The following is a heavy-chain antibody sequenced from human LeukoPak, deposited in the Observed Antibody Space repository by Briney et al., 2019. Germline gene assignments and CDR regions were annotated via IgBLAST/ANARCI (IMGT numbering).Heavy chain of an antibody. V-gene: IGHV3-23*01. CDR2: INPSGSGT. D-gene: IGHD4-17*01. Sequence: PGGSLRLSCAASGLTFSSYAMTWVRQAPGKGLEWISTINPSGSGTYYADSVKGHFTISRDNSKTTLYLQMNSLRAEDTAVYYCAKDGLPTVTYYYYYGMYVWGKGTTVIVSS. CDR1: GLTFSSYA. CDR3: AKDGLPTVTYYYYYGMYV. J-gene: IGHJ6*04.